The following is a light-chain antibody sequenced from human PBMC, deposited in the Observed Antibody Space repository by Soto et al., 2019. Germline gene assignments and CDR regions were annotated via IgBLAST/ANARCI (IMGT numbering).Light chain of an antibody. V-gene: IGLV2-14*01. CDR3: SSYTSSSTLGVV. Sequence: QSALTQPASGSGSPGQSITISCTGTSSDVGGYNYVSWYQQHPGKAPKLMIYDVSNRPSRVSNRFSGSKSGNTASLTISGLQAEDEADYYCSSYTSSSTLGVVFGGGTKLTVL. CDR1: SSDVGGYNY. CDR2: DVS. J-gene: IGLJ2*01.